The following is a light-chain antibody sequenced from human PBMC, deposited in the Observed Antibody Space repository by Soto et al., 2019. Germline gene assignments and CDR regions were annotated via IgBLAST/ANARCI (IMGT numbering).Light chain of an antibody. CDR2: DAS. CDR1: QTVSSH. CDR3: QQYNKWPRT. J-gene: IGKJ2*01. Sequence: EIVMTQSPATLSVSPGERATLSCRASQTVSSHLVWYQQKPGQAPRLLIYDASSRATGIPGRFSGSGSGTEFTLTISSLQSEDFGLYYCQQYNKWPRTFGQGTKLEMK. V-gene: IGKV3-15*01.